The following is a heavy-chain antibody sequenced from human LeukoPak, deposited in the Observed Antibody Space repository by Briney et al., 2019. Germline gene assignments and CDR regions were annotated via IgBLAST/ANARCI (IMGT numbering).Heavy chain of an antibody. J-gene: IGHJ6*02. Sequence: GASVKVSCTASGGTFSSYAISWVRQAPGQGLEWMGGIIPIFGTANCAQKFQGRVTITADESTSTAYMELSSLRSEDTAVYYCARSVVPAAHYYYYYGMDVWGQGTTVTVSS. CDR1: GGTFSSYA. V-gene: IGHV1-69*13. CDR2: IIPIFGTA. CDR3: ARSVVPAAHYYYYYGMDV. D-gene: IGHD2-2*01.